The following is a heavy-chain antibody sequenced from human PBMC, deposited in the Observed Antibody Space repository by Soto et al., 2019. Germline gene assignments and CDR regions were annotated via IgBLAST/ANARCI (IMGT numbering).Heavy chain of an antibody. J-gene: IGHJ4*02. Sequence: SVKVSCKASGGTFSSYTISWVRQAPGQGLEWMGRIIPILGIANYAQKFQGRVTITADKSTSTAYMELSSLRSADTAVYYCARDSRLGFPDYWGQGTLVTVSS. V-gene: IGHV1-69*04. CDR1: GGTFSSYT. CDR2: IIPILGIA. CDR3: ARDSRLGFPDY. D-gene: IGHD3-16*01.